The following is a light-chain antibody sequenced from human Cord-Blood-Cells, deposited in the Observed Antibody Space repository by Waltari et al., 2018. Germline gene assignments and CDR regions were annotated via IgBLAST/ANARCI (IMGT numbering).Light chain of an antibody. Sequence: QSALTQPASVSGSPGQSITISCTGTSSDVGGYNYVSWYHQHPGKAPKLMIYDVSKRPSGVSNLFSGSKSGNTASLTISGLQAEDEADYYCSSYTSSSTWVFGGGTKLTVL. V-gene: IGLV2-14*01. CDR1: SSDVGGYNY. CDR2: DVS. CDR3: SSYTSSSTWV. J-gene: IGLJ3*02.